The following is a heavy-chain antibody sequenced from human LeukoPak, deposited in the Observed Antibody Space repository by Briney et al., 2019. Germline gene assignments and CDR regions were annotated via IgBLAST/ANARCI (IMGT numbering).Heavy chain of an antibody. Sequence: PGGSLRLSCAASGFTFSSYAMSWVRQAPGKGLEWVSAISGSGGSTYYADSVKGWFTISRDNSKNTLYLQMNSLRAEDTAVYYCAKPEGEVVTPYDAFDIWGQGTMVTVSS. CDR2: ISGSGGST. CDR3: AKPEGEVVTPYDAFDI. D-gene: IGHD2-15*01. V-gene: IGHV3-23*01. J-gene: IGHJ3*02. CDR1: GFTFSSYA.